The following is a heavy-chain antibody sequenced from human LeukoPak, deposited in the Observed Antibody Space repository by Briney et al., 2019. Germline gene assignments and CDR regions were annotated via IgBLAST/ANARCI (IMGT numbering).Heavy chain of an antibody. Sequence: GGSLRLTCAASGFTFSSYAMHWVRQAPGKGLEWVSSISSGATYIDNADSVKGRFTISRDNAKNSLYLEMNSLRAEDTAVYYCARSKGGAQREYGMDVWGQGTTVTVSS. CDR2: ISSGATYI. D-gene: IGHD1-1*01. V-gene: IGHV3-21*06. J-gene: IGHJ6*02. CDR1: GFTFSSYA. CDR3: ARSKGGAQREYGMDV.